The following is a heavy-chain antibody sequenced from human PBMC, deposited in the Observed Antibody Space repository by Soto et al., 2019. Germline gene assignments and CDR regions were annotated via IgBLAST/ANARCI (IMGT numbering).Heavy chain of an antibody. CDR3: ARDPPPPDY. V-gene: IGHV1-18*01. Sequence: QVQLVQSGAEVKKPGASVKVSCKASGFTFASYAISWMRQAPGQGLEWMGWINAYNGNTHYAQKLQGRVTLTTDTSTSTAYMELSSLRSDDTAVYYCARDPPPPDYWGQGTLVTVSS. J-gene: IGHJ4*02. CDR2: INAYNGNT. CDR1: GFTFASYA.